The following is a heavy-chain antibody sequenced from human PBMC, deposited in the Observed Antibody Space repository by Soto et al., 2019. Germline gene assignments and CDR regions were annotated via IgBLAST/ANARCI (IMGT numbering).Heavy chain of an antibody. CDR2: IIPILGIA. CDR3: ARVGSQYYDYIWGSYPFDP. J-gene: IGHJ5*02. D-gene: IGHD3-16*01. V-gene: IGHV1-69*02. CDR1: GGTFSSYT. Sequence: QVQLVQSGAEVKKPGSSVKVSCKASGGTFSSYTISWVRQAPGQGLEWMGRIIPILGIANYAQKFQGRVTITEDKSTSTAYMELSSLRSEDTAVYYCARVGSQYYDYIWGSYPFDPWGQGTLVTVSS.